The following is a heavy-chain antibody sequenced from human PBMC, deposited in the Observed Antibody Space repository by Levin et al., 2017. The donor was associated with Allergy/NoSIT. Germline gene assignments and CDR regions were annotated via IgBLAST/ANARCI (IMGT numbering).Heavy chain of an antibody. CDR3: TRDAYSSSSFDY. D-gene: IGHD6-13*01. Sequence: PGGSLRLSCVGSGFVLSSYSMNWVSQAPGKGLEWVSSISSGSTYIHYADSLKGRFTISRDNAKNSLYLEVNSLRTDDTAMYYCTRDAYSSSSFDYWGQGTLVTVSS. J-gene: IGHJ4*02. V-gene: IGHV3-21*01. CDR2: ISSGSTYI. CDR1: GFVLSSYS.